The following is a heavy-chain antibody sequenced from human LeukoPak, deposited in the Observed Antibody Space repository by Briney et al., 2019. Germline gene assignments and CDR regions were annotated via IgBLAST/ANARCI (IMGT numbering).Heavy chain of an antibody. V-gene: IGHV4-39*01. J-gene: IGHJ6*03. CDR1: GGSISSSSYY. D-gene: IGHD6-13*01. CDR2: IYYSGST. CDR3: ARGATGAAAGEPYYYYMDV. Sequence: SETLSLTCTVSGGSISSSSYYWGWIRQPPGKGLEWIGSIYYSGSTYYNPSLKSRVTISVDTSKNQFSLKLSSVTAADTAVCYCARGATGAAAGEPYYYYMDVWGKGTTVTVSS.